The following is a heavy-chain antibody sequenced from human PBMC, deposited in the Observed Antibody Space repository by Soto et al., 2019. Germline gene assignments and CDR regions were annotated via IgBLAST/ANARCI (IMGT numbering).Heavy chain of an antibody. CDR3: ARENGKATTYFDY. J-gene: IGHJ4*02. CDR2: SNPNSGGT. D-gene: IGHD1-1*01. V-gene: IGHV1-2*02. CDR1: GYTFTGYY. Sequence: QVQLVQSGAEVKKPGASVKVSCKASGYTFTGYYMHWVRQAPGQGLEWMGWSNPNSGGTNYAQKFQGGVTMTRDTSISTAYMELSRLRSDDTAVYYCARENGKATTYFDYWGQGTLVTVSS.